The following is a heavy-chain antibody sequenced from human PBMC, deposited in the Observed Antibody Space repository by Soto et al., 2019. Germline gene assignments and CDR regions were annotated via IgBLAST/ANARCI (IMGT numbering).Heavy chain of an antibody. V-gene: IGHV3-30*04. CDR3: ARSPLTGSFDY. J-gene: IGHJ4*02. CDR2: ISYDGSNK. D-gene: IGHD7-27*01. Sequence: GGSLRLSCAASGFTFSSYAMHWVRQAPGKGLEWVAVISYDGSNKYYADSVKGRFTISRDNSKNTLYLQMNSLRAEDTAVYYCARSPLTGSFDYWGQGTLVTVSS. CDR1: GFTFSSYA.